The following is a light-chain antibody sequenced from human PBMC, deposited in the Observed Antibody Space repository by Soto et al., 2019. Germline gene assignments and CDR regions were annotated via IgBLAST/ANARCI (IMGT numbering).Light chain of an antibody. Sequence: DIQMTQSPSTLSASVGDRVTITCRASQSISSWLAWYQQKPGKAPKLLIYDASSLESGVPSRFSGSESGTEFTLTISSLQPDDFATYYCQQYNSYSLFGQGTKVEIK. CDR3: QQYNSYSL. J-gene: IGKJ1*01. V-gene: IGKV1-5*01. CDR2: DAS. CDR1: QSISSW.